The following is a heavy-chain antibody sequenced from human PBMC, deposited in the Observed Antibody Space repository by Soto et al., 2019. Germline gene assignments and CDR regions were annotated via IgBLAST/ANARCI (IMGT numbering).Heavy chain of an antibody. Sequence: QVQLRESGPGLVKPSETLSLTCTVSSGSIGTYFWSWIRQPPGKGLEWIGYIYYSGTTNYNPSLKSRVTISLDTSKNQFPLRLSSVTAADTAVYYCARGRGGTYDAFDIWGQGTLVTVSS. CDR2: IYYSGTT. D-gene: IGHD1-26*01. J-gene: IGHJ3*02. CDR1: SGSIGTYF. CDR3: ARGRGGTYDAFDI. V-gene: IGHV4-59*01.